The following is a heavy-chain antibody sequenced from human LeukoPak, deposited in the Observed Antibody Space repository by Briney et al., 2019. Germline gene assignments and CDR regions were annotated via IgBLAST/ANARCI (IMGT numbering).Heavy chain of an antibody. V-gene: IGHV4-34*01. D-gene: IGHD6-19*01. CDR2: INHSGRT. CDR1: GVSLNGYY. J-gene: IGHJ6*03. CDR3: ARGTAVAGMPNMDV. Sequence: PSETLSLTCAVSGVSLNGYYWGWIRQTPGKGLEWIGEINHSGRTNYNPSLKSRVTISVDASKNQFSLRLSSVTAADTAVYYCARGTAVAGMPNMDVWGKGTTVIVSS.